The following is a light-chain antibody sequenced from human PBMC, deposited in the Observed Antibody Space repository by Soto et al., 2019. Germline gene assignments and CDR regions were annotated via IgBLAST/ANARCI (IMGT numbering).Light chain of an antibody. J-gene: IGLJ1*01. CDR2: EVS. CDR1: SSDVGGYDY. CDR3: SSYSISTAYL. V-gene: IGLV2-14*01. Sequence: QSVLTQPASVSASPGQSITISCTGTSSDVGGYDYVSWYQLHPGKAPKLMVFEVSNRPSGVSYRFSGSKSGNTASLTISGLQAEDEADYFCSSYSISTAYLFGTGTRSPS.